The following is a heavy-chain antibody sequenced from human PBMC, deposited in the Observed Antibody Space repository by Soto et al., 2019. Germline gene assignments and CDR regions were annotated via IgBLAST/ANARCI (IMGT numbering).Heavy chain of an antibody. CDR2: LYDIDGS. V-gene: IGHV3-53*01. CDR1: GFTISGKKY. Sequence: DVQLVESGGGLIQPGESLRLSCAAFGFTISGKKYVAWVRQAPGKGLEWVSALYDIDGSFYADSVKGRFTTSSDSSKTTVYLQMNDPRPDDTAVYYCATWHEREHAYDVWGLGTTVTVSS. J-gene: IGHJ3*01. CDR3: ATWHEREHAYDV. D-gene: IGHD1-1*01.